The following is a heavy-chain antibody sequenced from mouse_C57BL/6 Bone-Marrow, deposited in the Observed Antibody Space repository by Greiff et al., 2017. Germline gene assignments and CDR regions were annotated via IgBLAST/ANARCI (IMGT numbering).Heavy chain of an antibody. CDR3: VRHGGYRYWCFDV. Sequence: EVKLMESGGGLVQPKGSLKLSCAASGFSFNTYAMNWVRQAPGKGLEWVARIRSKSNNYATYYADSVKDRFTISRDDSESRLYMQMNNLKTEDTAMYYCVRHGGYRYWCFDVWGTGTTVTVSS. CDR1: GFSFNTYA. J-gene: IGHJ1*03. V-gene: IGHV10-1*01. CDR2: IRSKSNNYAT.